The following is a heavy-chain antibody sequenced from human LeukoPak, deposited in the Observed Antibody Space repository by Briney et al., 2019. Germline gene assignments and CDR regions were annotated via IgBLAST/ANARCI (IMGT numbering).Heavy chain of an antibody. CDR2: VWYVGSNQ. J-gene: IGHJ4*02. V-gene: IGHV3-33*01. CDR3: ARDRRLSVSDYYFDY. Sequence: GRSLRLSCAASGFTFSSYGMHWVRQAPGKGPEWVAVVWYVGSNQYYEDSVKGGFTISRDNSKNTLYLQMNSLRAEDTAVYYCARDRRLSVSDYYFDYWGQGTLVTVSS. D-gene: IGHD2-21*01. CDR1: GFTFSSYG.